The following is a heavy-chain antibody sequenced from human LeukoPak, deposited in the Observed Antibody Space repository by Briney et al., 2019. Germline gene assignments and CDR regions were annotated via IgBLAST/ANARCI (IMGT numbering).Heavy chain of an antibody. CDR2: ISTSSSTI. J-gene: IGHJ3*02. CDR1: GFTFSSSS. D-gene: IGHD6-13*01. CDR3: ASVRQPYAFDI. V-gene: IGHV3-48*04. Sequence: PGGSLRLSCAASGFTFSSSSMNWVRQAPGKGLEWISYISTSSSTINYADSVKGRFTISRDNAKNSLYLQMNSLRAEDTAVYCCASVRQPYAFDIWGQGTMVTVSS.